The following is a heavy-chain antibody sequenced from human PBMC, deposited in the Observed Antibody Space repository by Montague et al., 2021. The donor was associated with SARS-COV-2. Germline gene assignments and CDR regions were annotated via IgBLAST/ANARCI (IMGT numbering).Heavy chain of an antibody. D-gene: IGHD5-18*01. CDR3: ARDQGGYSYNDY. J-gene: IGHJ4*02. CDR1: GFTFTSYA. V-gene: IGHV3-30-3*01. CDR2: ISFDGTNK. Sequence: SLRLSCAASGFTFTSYAMHWVRQAPGKGLEWVAVISFDGTNKYYTDSVKGRFTISRDNSKNTLYLQMHSVRPEDTAVYYCARDQGGYSYNDYWGQGLLVTVFS.